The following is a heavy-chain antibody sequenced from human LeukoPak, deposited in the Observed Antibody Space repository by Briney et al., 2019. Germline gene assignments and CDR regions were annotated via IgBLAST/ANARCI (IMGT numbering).Heavy chain of an antibody. CDR3: ARSADYGDYVDWFDP. V-gene: IGHV4-31*03. Sequence: SETLSLICPVSGGSISSGGYYWSWIRHHPGKRLEWIGYIYCSGSTYYNPSLKSRVTISVDTSKNQFSLKLSSVTAADTAVYYCARSADYGDYVDWFDPWGQGTLVTVSS. CDR2: IYCSGST. J-gene: IGHJ5*02. D-gene: IGHD4-17*01. CDR1: GGSISSGGYY.